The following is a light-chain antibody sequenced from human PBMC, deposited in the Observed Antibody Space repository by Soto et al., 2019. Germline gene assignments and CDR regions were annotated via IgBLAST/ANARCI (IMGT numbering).Light chain of an antibody. CDR3: QQYNTWPPLT. CDR2: GAS. CDR1: QSVSSN. V-gene: IGKV3-15*01. Sequence: EIVMTQSPATLSVSPGERATLSCRASQSVSSNLAWYQQKPGQAPRLLIYGASTRATGIPARFSGSGSGTEFTLTFSSLQSEDFAIYYCQQYNTWPPLTFSGGTKVEIK. J-gene: IGKJ4*01.